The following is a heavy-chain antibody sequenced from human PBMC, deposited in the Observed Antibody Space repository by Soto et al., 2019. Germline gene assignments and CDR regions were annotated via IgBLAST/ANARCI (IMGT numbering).Heavy chain of an antibody. V-gene: IGHV1-18*01. CDR1: GYTFTSYG. CDR3: ARLLDSSSWYFGDY. J-gene: IGHJ4*02. Sequence: ASVKVSCKASGYTFTSYGISWVRQAPGQGLGWVGWISAYNGNTNYAQKLQGRVTMTTDTSTSTAYMELRSLRSDDTAVYYCARLLDSSSWYFGDYWGQGTLVTVSS. D-gene: IGHD6-13*01. CDR2: ISAYNGNT.